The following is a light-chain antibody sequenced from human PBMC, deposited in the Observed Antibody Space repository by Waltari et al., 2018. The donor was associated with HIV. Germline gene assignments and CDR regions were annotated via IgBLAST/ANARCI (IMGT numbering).Light chain of an antibody. Sequence: IQVTPSPSILSASVRDRVTITCRASQNVASWLAWYQQRTGKAPKLLIYKASTLQYGVPARFTGSGSGTNFTLTINSLHPDDFATYYCQQYNSDFYTFGLGTRL. V-gene: IGKV1-5*03. CDR3: QQYNSDFYT. CDR1: QNVASW. CDR2: KAS. J-gene: IGKJ2*01.